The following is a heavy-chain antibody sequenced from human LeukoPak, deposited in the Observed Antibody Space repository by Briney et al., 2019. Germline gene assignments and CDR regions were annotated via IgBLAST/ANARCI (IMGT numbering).Heavy chain of an antibody. Sequence: SETLSLTCTVSGGSISSSSYYWGWIRQPPWKGLEWIGSIYYSGSTYYNPSLKSRVTISVDTPKNQFSLKLSSVTAADTAVYYCATHHCSSTSCSTMGPVHYYYYYMDVWGKGTPVTVSS. CDR2: IYYSGST. CDR3: ATHHCSSTSCSTMGPVHYYYYYMDV. V-gene: IGHV4-39*01. D-gene: IGHD2-2*02. CDR1: GGSISSSSYY. J-gene: IGHJ6*03.